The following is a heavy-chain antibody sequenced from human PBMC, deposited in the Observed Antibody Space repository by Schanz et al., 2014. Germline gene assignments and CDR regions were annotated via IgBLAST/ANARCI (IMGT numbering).Heavy chain of an antibody. J-gene: IGHJ3*02. CDR3: ARKMKLGVYGGKGHDSLDI. V-gene: IGHV3-23*04. CDR1: GFTFSDAW. CDR2: FDAHDGRA. Sequence: EVQLVESGGGLVKPGGFLRLSCAASGFTFSDAWMSWVRQAPGKGLEWVSGFDAHDGRAYYADSAKGRFTISRDNSKSTLYVEMNSLRVEDTAVYYCARKMKLGVYGGKGHDSLDIWGQGTMVTVSS. D-gene: IGHD4-17*01.